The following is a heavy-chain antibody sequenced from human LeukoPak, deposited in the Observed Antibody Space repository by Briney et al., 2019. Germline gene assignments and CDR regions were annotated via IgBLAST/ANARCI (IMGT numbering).Heavy chain of an antibody. D-gene: IGHD2-15*01. CDR3: ARGYCSGGSCYSYYYYNYMDV. V-gene: IGHV4-39*07. CDR1: GGSISSSSYY. Sequence: SETLSLTCSVSGGSISSSSYYWGWIRQPPGKGLEWIGSIHYSGSTNYNPSLKSRVTISVDTSKNQFSLKLSSVTAADTAVYYCARGYCSGGSCYSYYYYNYMDVWGKGTTVTVSS. CDR2: IHYSGST. J-gene: IGHJ6*03.